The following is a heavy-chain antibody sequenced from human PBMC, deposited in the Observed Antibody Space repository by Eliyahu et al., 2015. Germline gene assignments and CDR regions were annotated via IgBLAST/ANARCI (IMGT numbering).Heavy chain of an antibody. J-gene: IGHJ6*02. CDR1: GFXFXXXX. D-gene: IGHD3-10*01. Sequence: EVQLVESGGGLVQPGGSLXLSCXASGFXFXXXXMSWVRQAPGKGLEWVANIKQDGSEKYYVDSVKGRFTISRDNAKNSLYLQMNSLRAEDTAVYYCASVYGSGRSRAYYGMDVWGQGTTVTVSS. CDR3: ASVYGSGRSRAYYGMDV. V-gene: IGHV3-7*01. CDR2: IKQDGSEK.